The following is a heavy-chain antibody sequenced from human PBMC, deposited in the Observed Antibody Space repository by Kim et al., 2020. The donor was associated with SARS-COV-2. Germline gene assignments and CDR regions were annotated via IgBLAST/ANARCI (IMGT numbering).Heavy chain of an antibody. V-gene: IGHV1-58*01. CDR1: GFTFTSSA. CDR3: AADLTGGGYFDY. D-gene: IGHD3-10*01. Sequence: SVKVSCKASGFTFTSSAVQWVRQARGQRLEWIGWIVVGSGNTNYAQKFQERVTITRDMSTSTAYMELSSLRSEDTAVYYCAADLTGGGYFDYWGQGTLVTVSS. J-gene: IGHJ4*02. CDR2: IVVGSGNT.